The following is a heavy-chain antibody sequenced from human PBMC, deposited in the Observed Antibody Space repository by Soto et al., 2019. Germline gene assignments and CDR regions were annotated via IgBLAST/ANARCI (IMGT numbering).Heavy chain of an antibody. V-gene: IGHV1-24*01. J-gene: IGHJ5*02. CDR3: ATVPLVRSIAVAGTQWFDP. Sequence: ASVKVSCKVSGYTLTELSMHWVRQAPGKGLEWMGGFDPEDGETIYAQKFQGRVTMTEDTSTDTAYMELSSLRSEDTAVYYCATVPLVRSIAVAGTQWFDPWGQGTLVTVS. CDR2: FDPEDGET. CDR1: GYTLTELS. D-gene: IGHD6-19*01.